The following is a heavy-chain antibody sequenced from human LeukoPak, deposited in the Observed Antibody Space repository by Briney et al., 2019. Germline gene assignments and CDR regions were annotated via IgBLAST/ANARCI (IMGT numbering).Heavy chain of an antibody. Sequence: GASVKVSCKASGYTFTSYGITWVRQAPGQGLEWMGWISGYNGNTNYAQKFQGRVTMTTDTSTSTVYMELRSLRSDDTAVYYCARVAYSYGHWPDYWGQGTLVTVSS. CDR3: ARVAYSYGHWPDY. CDR2: ISGYNGNT. D-gene: IGHD5-18*01. V-gene: IGHV1-18*01. J-gene: IGHJ4*02. CDR1: GYTFTSYG.